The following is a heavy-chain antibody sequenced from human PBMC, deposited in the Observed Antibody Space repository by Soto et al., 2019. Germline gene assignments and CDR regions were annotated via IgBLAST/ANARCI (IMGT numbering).Heavy chain of an antibody. J-gene: IGHJ3*02. V-gene: IGHV1-69*12. CDR1: GGTFSSYA. D-gene: IGHD4-17*01. CDR3: ARDGGDYGGNSDAFAI. CDR2: IIPIFGTA. Sequence: QVQLVQSGAEVKKPGSSVKVSCKASGGTFSSYAISWVRQAPGQGLEWMGGIIPIFGTANYAQKFQGRVTITADESTSTAYMELSSLRSEDTAVYYCARDGGDYGGNSDAFAIWGQGTMVTVSS.